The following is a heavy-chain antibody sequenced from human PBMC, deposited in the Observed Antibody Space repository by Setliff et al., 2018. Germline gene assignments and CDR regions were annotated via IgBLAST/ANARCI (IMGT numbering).Heavy chain of an antibody. J-gene: IGHJ3*02. Sequence: PSETLSLTCTVSGGSMIGGHYYWSWIRQLPGKGLEWIGYIYYSGSTYYNPSLKSRVTISIDTSKNQFTLKLSSVTAADTAVYYCVRHIIIRSPTTSNAFDIWGQGTMVTVSS. CDR3: VRHIIIRSPTTSNAFDI. CDR2: IYYSGST. V-gene: IGHV4-30-4*08. D-gene: IGHD3-3*01. CDR1: GGSMIGGHYY.